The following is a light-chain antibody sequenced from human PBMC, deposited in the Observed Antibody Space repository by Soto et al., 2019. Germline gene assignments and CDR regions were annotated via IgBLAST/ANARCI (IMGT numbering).Light chain of an antibody. CDR1: KNDIGVYDF. V-gene: IGLV2-8*01. Sequence: QSALTQPPSASGSPGQSVTISCTGTKNDIGVYDFVSWYQHHPGKAPRLIIYEVVQRPSGVPDRFSGSKSGSTASLTVSGLQAADEADYFCKSYAGSNTYVFGSGTKVTAL. J-gene: IGLJ1*01. CDR2: EVV. CDR3: KSYAGSNTYV.